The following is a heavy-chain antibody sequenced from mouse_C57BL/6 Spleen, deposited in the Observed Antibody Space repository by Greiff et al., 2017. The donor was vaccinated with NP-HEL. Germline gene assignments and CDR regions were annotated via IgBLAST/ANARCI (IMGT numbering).Heavy chain of an antibody. CDR2: IHPNSGST. V-gene: IGHV1-64*01. J-gene: IGHJ2*01. CDR3: ARSWGPYCFDY. CDR1: GYTFTSYW. Sequence: QVQLQQPGAELVKPGASVKLSCKASGYTFTSYWMHWVKQRPGQGLEWIGMIHPNSGSTNYNEKFKSKATLTVDKSSSPAYMQLSSLTSEDSAVYSCARSWGPYCFDYWGQGTTLTVSS.